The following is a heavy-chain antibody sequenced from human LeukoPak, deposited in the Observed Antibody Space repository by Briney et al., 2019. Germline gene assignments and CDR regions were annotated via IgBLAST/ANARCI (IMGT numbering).Heavy chain of an antibody. V-gene: IGHV3-23*01. J-gene: IGHJ4*02. D-gene: IGHD4-11*01. CDR3: AKTDYSTGPYDF. CDR2: ISGSGGTR. Sequence: GGSLRLSCAASGFTFSTYAITWVRQAPGKGLEWVSAISGSGGTRFYADSVKGRFTISRDNSKNTLYLQMNSLRVEDTAVYFCAKTDYSTGPYDFWGQGTLVTVSS. CDR1: GFTFSTYA.